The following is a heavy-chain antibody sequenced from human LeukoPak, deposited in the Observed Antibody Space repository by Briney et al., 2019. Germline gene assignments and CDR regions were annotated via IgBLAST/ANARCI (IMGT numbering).Heavy chain of an antibody. J-gene: IGHJ6*03. Sequence: PGGSLRLSCAASGFTFSDYRMNWVRQAPGTGLEWLSYISTTGSTIYYTDSLKGRFTISRDNAENSLYLQMNSLRDEDTAVYYCARDGGGTDYGPNYYFFYMDVWGKGTTVTVS. CDR2: ISTTGSTI. CDR3: ARDGGGTDYGPNYYFFYMDV. CDR1: GFTFSDYR. V-gene: IGHV3-48*02. D-gene: IGHD4-17*01.